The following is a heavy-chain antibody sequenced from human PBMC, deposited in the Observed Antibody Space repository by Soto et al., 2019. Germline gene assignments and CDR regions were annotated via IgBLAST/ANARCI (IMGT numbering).Heavy chain of an antibody. Sequence: GASVKVSCKASGYTFTSYYMHWVRQAPGQGLEWMGIINPSGGSTSYAQKFQGRVTMTRDTSTSTVYMELSSLRSEDTAVYYCARDGSITIFGVVIRPHMEVNFDYWGQGTLVTVSS. V-gene: IGHV1-46*01. J-gene: IGHJ4*02. D-gene: IGHD3-3*01. CDR3: ARDGSITIFGVVIRPHMEVNFDY. CDR2: INPSGGST. CDR1: GYTFTSYY.